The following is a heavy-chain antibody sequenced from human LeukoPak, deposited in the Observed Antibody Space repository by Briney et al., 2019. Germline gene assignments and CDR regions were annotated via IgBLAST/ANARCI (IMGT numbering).Heavy chain of an antibody. V-gene: IGHV4-39*01. CDR2: LYYSGST. CDR1: GGPVSSSFYY. CDR3: ASAATFSVDY. J-gene: IGHJ4*02. Sequence: SETLSLTCTVSGGPVSSSFYYWGWIRPPPGKGLEWIGSLYYSGSTHYNPSLKSRVTMSVDTSKNQFSLNLSSVTAADTAVFFCASAATFSVDYWGQGTLVTVSS.